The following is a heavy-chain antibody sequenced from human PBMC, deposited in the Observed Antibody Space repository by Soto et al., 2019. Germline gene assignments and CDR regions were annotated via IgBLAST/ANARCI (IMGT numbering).Heavy chain of an antibody. CDR3: ARSGRGSFYFDY. D-gene: IGHD3-10*01. CDR2: IDPSDSYT. Sequence: GESLKISCKGSGYSFTSYWISWVRQMPGKGLEWMGRIDPSDSYTNYSPSFQGHVTISADKSISTAYLQWSSLKASDTAMYYCARSGRGSFYFDYWGQGTLVTVSS. V-gene: IGHV5-10-1*01. CDR1: GYSFTSYW. J-gene: IGHJ4*02.